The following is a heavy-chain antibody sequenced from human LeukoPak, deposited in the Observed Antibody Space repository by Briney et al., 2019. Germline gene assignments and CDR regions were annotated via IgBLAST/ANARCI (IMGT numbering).Heavy chain of an antibody. J-gene: IGHJ4*02. CDR2: TSYSGST. CDR3: VRQRYSSWPHFDY. V-gene: IGHV4-59*08. Sequence: SETLSLTCTVSGGSISSYYWSWIRQPPGKGLEWIGYTSYSGSTYNPPLKSRVTISADTSRNQFSLRLTSVTASDTAVYFCVRQRYSSWPHFDYWGRGTLVTVSS. CDR1: GGSISSYY. D-gene: IGHD6-6*01.